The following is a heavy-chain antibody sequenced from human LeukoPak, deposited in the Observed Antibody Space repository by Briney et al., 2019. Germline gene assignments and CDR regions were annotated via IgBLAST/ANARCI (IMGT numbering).Heavy chain of an antibody. CDR1: GFTFSSYG. V-gene: IGHV3-48*03. D-gene: IGHD3-10*01. CDR2: ISRRDSLK. CDR3: AREDYYGSGSYMRYFYYYDMDV. Sequence: PGGSLRLSCAASGFTFSSYGMNWVRQAPGEGVEGVSYISRRDSLKYYADSVKVRFTISRANAKNSLYLQMNRLRAEDTAVYYCAREDYYGSGSYMRYFYYYDMDVWGKGTTVTVSS. J-gene: IGHJ6*04.